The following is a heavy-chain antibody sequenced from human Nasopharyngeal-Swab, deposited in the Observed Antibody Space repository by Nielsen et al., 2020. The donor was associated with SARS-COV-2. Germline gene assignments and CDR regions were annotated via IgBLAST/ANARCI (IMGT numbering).Heavy chain of an antibody. Sequence: GESLKISCTATGFTFSSHGMHWVRQAPVKGLEWLTNIWYDGSTKYYADSVKGRFTVSRDNSKNTLFLEMDGLRAEDTAVYYCARGSSVHAFDVWGRGTEVTVSS. CDR2: IWYDGSTK. V-gene: IGHV3-33*08. D-gene: IGHD3-10*01. J-gene: IGHJ3*01. CDR1: GFTFSSHG. CDR3: ARGSSVHAFDV.